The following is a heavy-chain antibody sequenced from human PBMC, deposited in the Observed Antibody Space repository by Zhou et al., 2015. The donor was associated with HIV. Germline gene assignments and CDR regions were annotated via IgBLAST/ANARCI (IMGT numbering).Heavy chain of an antibody. CDR1: GGTFSSYA. CDR2: IIPIFGTA. V-gene: IGHV1-69*01. D-gene: IGHD2-15*01. CDR3: ARDPRYCSGGSCEFDY. Sequence: QVQLVQSGAEVKKPGSSVKVSCKASGGTFSSYAISWVRQAPGQGLEWMGGIIPIFGTANYAQKFQGRVTITADESTSTAYMELSSLRSEDTAVYYCARDPRYCSGGSCEFDYWGPGNPGHRLL. J-gene: IGHJ4*02.